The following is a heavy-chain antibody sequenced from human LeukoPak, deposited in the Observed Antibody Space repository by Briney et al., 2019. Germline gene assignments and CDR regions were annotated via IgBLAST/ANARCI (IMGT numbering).Heavy chain of an antibody. CDR1: NGSISDYY. Sequence: TSETLSLTCTVSNGSISDYYWSWIRQPPGKGLEWIGYIYYSGSTNYNPSLKSRVTISVDTSKKQFSLKLSSVTAADTAVYYCASGSSGNVFDSWGQGTLVTVSS. CDR3: ASGSSGNVFDS. CDR2: IYYSGST. J-gene: IGHJ4*02. D-gene: IGHD3-10*01. V-gene: IGHV4-59*01.